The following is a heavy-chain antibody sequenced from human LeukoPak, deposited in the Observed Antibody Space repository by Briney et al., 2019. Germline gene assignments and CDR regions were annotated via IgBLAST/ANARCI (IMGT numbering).Heavy chain of an antibody. CDR2: ISYDGSNK. V-gene: IGHV3-30-3*01. CDR1: GFTFSSYA. CDR3: ARVSGSEFPYYYYGMDV. J-gene: IGHJ6*02. D-gene: IGHD5-12*01. Sequence: QSGGSLRLSCAASGFTFSSYAMHWVRQAPGKGLEWVAVISYDGSNKYYADSVKGRFTISRDNSKNTLYLQMNSLRAEDTAVYYCARVSGSEFPYYYYGMDVWGQGTTVTVSS.